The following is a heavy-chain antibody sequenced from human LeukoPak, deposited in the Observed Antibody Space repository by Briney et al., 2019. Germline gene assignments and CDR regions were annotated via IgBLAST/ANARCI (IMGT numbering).Heavy chain of an antibody. D-gene: IGHD1-1*01. CDR1: GLTLSSYA. CDR2: ISGSGGST. V-gene: IGHV3-23*01. CDR3: GGTTEGNWFDP. J-gene: IGHJ5*02. Sequence: GGSLRLSCAASGLTLSSYAMSWVRQAPGKGLEWVSAISGSGGSTYYADSVKGRFTISRDNSKNTLYLQRNSLRAEDTAVYYCGGTTEGNWFDPWGQGTLVTVSS.